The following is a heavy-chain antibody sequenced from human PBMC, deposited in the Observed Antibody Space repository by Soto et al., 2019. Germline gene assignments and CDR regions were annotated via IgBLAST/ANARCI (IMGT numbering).Heavy chain of an antibody. Sequence: GGSLRLSCAASGFTFSNYWMHWVRQAPGKGLVWVSRINSDGSTTSHADSVKGRFTISRDNAKNTLYLQMNSLRAEDTAVYYCARLPGYSTGWTPFDFWGQGTQVTVAS. CDR1: GFTFSNYW. CDR2: INSDGSTT. J-gene: IGHJ4*02. CDR3: ARLPGYSTGWTPFDF. D-gene: IGHD6-19*01. V-gene: IGHV3-74*01.